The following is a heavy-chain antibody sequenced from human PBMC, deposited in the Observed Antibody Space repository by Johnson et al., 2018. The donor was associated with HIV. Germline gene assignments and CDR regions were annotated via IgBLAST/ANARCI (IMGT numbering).Heavy chain of an antibody. V-gene: IGHV3-30*14. J-gene: IGHJ3*02. Sequence: QMQLVESGGGVVQPGRSLRLSCAASGFTFSSYAMHWVRQAPGKGLEWVAVISYDGSNKYYADSVKGRFTISRDNSKNTLYLQMNSLRAEDTAVYYCARDEVAGAFDIWGQGTMVIVSS. CDR1: GFTFSSYA. CDR3: ARDEVAGAFDI. CDR2: ISYDGSNK.